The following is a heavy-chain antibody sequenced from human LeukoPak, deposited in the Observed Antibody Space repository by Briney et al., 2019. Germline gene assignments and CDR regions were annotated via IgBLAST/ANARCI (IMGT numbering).Heavy chain of an antibody. D-gene: IGHD3-10*01. CDR1: GFTFNDYS. CDR2: ISWNSGSI. Sequence: GRSLRLSCAASGFTFNDYSMHWVRQAPGKGLEWVSGISWNSGSIGYADSVKGRFSISRDNAKNSLYLQMDSLNPEGTAVYYCAKGLLWSEVYYYYGMDVWGQGTTVTVSS. J-gene: IGHJ6*02. V-gene: IGHV3-9*01. CDR3: AKGLLWSEVYYYYGMDV.